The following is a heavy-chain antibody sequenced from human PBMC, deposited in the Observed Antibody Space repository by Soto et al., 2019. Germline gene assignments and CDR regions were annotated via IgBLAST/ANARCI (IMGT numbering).Heavy chain of an antibody. V-gene: IGHV3-15*01. Sequence: GGSLRLSCAASGFTFSNAWMSWVRQAPGKGLEWVGRIKSKTDGGTTDYAAPVKGRFTISRDDSKNTLYLQMNSLKTEDTAVYYCTTDPMVYATIGYMDVWGKGTTVTVSS. J-gene: IGHJ6*03. CDR3: TTDPMVYATIGYMDV. CDR1: GFTFSNAW. CDR2: IKSKTDGGTT. D-gene: IGHD2-8*01.